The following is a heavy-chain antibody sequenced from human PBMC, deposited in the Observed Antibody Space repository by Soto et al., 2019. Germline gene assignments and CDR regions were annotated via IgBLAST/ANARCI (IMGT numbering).Heavy chain of an antibody. V-gene: IGHV3-15*01. CDR2: IKSKTDGGKT. Sequence: GGSLRLSCAASGFTFSNAWMSWVRQAPGKGLEWGGRIKSKTDGGKTDYAAPVKGRFTISRDDSKNTLYLQMNSLKTEDTAVYYCIMVVAATYYYYYGMDVWGQGTTVTVSS. D-gene: IGHD2-15*01. J-gene: IGHJ6*02. CDR1: GFTFSNAW. CDR3: IMVVAATYYYYYGMDV.